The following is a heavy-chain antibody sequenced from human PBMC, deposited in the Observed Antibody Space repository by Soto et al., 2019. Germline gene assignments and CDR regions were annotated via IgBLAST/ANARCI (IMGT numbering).Heavy chain of an antibody. CDR3: AKDTQLRFYGMDV. CDR1: GFGFDGHA. Sequence: PGVSLRLSCAASGFGFDGHAMHWVRQAPGKGLEWVSGISWNSGNIDYAESVKGRFTISRDNAKNSLYLQMNSLRVEDTALYYCAKDTQLRFYGMDVWGQGTTVTVSS. CDR2: ISWNSGNI. J-gene: IGHJ6*02. V-gene: IGHV3-9*01.